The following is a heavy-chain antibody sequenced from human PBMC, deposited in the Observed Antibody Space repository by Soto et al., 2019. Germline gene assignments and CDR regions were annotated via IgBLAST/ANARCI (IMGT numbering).Heavy chain of an antibody. Sequence: AWGSLGICCTSSVFAFSSAWMTWVRQAPGKGLEWVGRIKSKTDGGTTDYAAPVKGRFTISRDDSKTTLYLQMNSLKTDDTAVYYCTTHLDWNYAFDYWGQGTMVTVSS. V-gene: IGHV3-15*01. CDR3: TTHLDWNYAFDY. D-gene: IGHD1-7*01. J-gene: IGHJ4*02. CDR1: VFAFSSAW. CDR2: IKSKTDGGTT.